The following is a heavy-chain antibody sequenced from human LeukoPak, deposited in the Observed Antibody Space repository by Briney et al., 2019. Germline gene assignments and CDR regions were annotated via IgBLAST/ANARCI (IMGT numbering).Heavy chain of an antibody. D-gene: IGHD2-21*02. Sequence: GGSLRLSCAASGFTFTDYYVGWIRQAPGKGLDWVSHISRLGDTIDYADSVKGRFTISRDNAKNSLFLQMNFLRAEDTAVYFCARVRRGGDSRYFDYWGQGALVTVSS. CDR1: GFTFTDYY. V-gene: IGHV3-11*01. J-gene: IGHJ4*02. CDR3: ARVRRGGDSRYFDY. CDR2: ISRLGDTI.